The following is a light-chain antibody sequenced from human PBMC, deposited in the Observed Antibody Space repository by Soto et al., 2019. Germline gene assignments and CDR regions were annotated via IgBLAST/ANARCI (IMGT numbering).Light chain of an antibody. Sequence: QSAPTQPPSESGSPGQSATISCTGTSSDVGGYNYVSWYQQYPGKAPKLMIYEVSKRPSGVPDRFSGSKSGNTASLTVSGLQAEDEADYYCSSYAGSSTWVFGGGTKSPS. CDR1: SSDVGGYNY. CDR3: SSYAGSSTWV. V-gene: IGLV2-8*01. J-gene: IGLJ2*01. CDR2: EVS.